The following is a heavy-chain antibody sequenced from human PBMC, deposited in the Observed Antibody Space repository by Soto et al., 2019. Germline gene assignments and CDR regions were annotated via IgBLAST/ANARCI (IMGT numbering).Heavy chain of an antibody. Sequence: GGSLRLSCAASGFTFSSYGMHWVRQAPGKGLEWVAVIWYDGSNKYYADSVKGRFTISRDNSKNTLYLQMNSLRAEDTAVYYCARDLRGGSYYGGAFDIWGQGTMVTVSS. CDR1: GFTFSSYG. CDR2: IWYDGSNK. D-gene: IGHD1-26*01. CDR3: ARDLRGGSYYGGAFDI. V-gene: IGHV3-33*01. J-gene: IGHJ3*02.